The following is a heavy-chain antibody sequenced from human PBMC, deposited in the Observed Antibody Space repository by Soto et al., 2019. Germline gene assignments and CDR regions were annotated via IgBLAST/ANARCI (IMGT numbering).Heavy chain of an antibody. CDR3: ARASVVDYFDY. D-gene: IGHD2-15*01. Sequence: ATLSLTCAVYGGSFSGYYWSWIRQPPGKGLEWIGEINHSGSTNYNPSLKSRVTISVDTSKNQFSLKLSSVTAADTAVYYCARASVVDYFDYWGQGTLVTVSS. CDR1: GGSFSGYY. V-gene: IGHV4-34*01. J-gene: IGHJ4*02. CDR2: INHSGST.